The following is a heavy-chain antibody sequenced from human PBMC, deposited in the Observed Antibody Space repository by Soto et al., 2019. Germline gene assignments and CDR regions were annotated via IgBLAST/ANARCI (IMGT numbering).Heavy chain of an antibody. D-gene: IGHD4-17*01. CDR3: AREATTVAQAFDS. Sequence: QVQLVESGGGVVQPGRSLRLSCAASGFTFSSYGMHWVRQAPGKGLEWVAVIWYDGSNKYYADSVKGRFTISRDNSKNTLFLQMNSLRAEDTAVHYCAREATTVAQAFDSWGQGTLVTVSS. J-gene: IGHJ4*02. CDR1: GFTFSSYG. V-gene: IGHV3-33*01. CDR2: IWYDGSNK.